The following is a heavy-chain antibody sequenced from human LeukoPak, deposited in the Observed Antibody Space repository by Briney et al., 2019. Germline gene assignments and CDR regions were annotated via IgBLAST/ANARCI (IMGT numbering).Heavy chain of an antibody. CDR1: GYSFTIYF. D-gene: IGHD6-19*01. Sequence: ASGKVSCNGSGYSFTIYFISWMRQAPGQGLEGMGWISVNNANTNYAQKLQGRVTMTNDIYTRTAYMELRSMRFDDRAMYYCARVDGITVAGTWDWGQGTLVTVSS. CDR3: ARVDGITVAGTWD. V-gene: IGHV1-18*01. CDR2: ISVNNANT. J-gene: IGHJ4*02.